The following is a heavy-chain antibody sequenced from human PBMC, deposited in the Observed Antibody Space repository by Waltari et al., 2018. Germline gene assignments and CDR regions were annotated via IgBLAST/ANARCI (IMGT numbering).Heavy chain of an antibody. V-gene: IGHV3-30-3*01. J-gene: IGHJ4*02. Sequence: VESGGGVVQPGRSLRLSCAASGFTFSSYAMHWVRQAPGKGLEWVAVISYDGSNKYYADSVKGRFTISRDNSKNTLYLQMNSLRAEDTAVYYCARDMYDFWSGYPLISALGYWGQGTLVTVSS. CDR3: ARDMYDFWSGYPLISALGY. D-gene: IGHD3-3*01. CDR2: ISYDGSNK. CDR1: GFTFSSYA.